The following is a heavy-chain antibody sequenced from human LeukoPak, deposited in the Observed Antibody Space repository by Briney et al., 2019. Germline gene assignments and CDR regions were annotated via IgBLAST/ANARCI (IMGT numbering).Heavy chain of an antibody. D-gene: IGHD2-8*01. Sequence: GGSLRLSCAASGFTFSSYAMSWVRQAPGKGLEWVANINQAGETFYVDSVKGRFTISRDNARNSVYLQMNSLRAEDTAVYYCAGLMFLWPPISFDYWGQGTLVPVSS. V-gene: IGHV3-7*01. CDR3: AGLMFLWPPISFDY. J-gene: IGHJ4*02. CDR1: GFTFSSYA. CDR2: INQAGET.